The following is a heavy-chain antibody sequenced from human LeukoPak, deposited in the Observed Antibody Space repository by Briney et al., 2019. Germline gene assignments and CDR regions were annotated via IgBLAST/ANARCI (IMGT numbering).Heavy chain of an antibody. V-gene: IGHV4-34*01. CDR3: ARGATGTTNHYYYYYYMDV. D-gene: IGHD1-7*01. Sequence: PSQTLSLTCALYGGSFSGYYWSWIRQPPGKGLEWIGEINHSGSTNYNPSLKSRVTISVDTSKNQFSLKLSSVTAADTAVYYCARGATGTTNHYYYYYYMDVWGKGTTVTVSS. J-gene: IGHJ6*03. CDR2: INHSGST. CDR1: GGSFSGYY.